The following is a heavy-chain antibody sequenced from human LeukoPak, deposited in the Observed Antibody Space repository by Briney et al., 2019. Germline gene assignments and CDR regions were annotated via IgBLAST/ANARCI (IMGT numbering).Heavy chain of an antibody. V-gene: IGHV1-2*02. J-gene: IGHJ4*02. CDR2: INPNSGGT. Sequence: GASVKVSCKASGYTFTGYYMHWVRQAPGQGLEWMGWINPNSGGTNYAQKFQGRVTMTRDTSISTAYMELSRLRSDDTAVYYCARGYCTNGVCYNGCAYWGQGTLVTVSS. CDR1: GYTFTGYY. CDR3: ARGYCTNGVCYNGCAY. D-gene: IGHD2-8*01.